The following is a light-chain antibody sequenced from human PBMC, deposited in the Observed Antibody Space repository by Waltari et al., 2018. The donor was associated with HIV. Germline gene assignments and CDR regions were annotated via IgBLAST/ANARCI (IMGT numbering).Light chain of an antibody. CDR3: CSYAGNYTLV. CDR2: DVS. CDR1: SSDVGGYNS. Sequence: QSALTQPRSVSGSPGQSVTISCTGTSSDVGGYNSVSWYPQHPGKAPKFMIYDVSKRPSGVPDRFSGSKSGNTASLTISGLQAEDEADYYCCSYAGNYTLVFGGGTKLTVL. J-gene: IGLJ3*02. V-gene: IGLV2-11*01.